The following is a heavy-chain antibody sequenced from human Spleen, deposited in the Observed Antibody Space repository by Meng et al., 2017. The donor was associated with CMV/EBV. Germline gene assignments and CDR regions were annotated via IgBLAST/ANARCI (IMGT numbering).Heavy chain of an antibody. V-gene: IGHV1-2*02. Sequence: VSCTASGSTFTAPSFHWVRQAPGQGLEWMGWIYPNSGGTHYAQKFQGRLTVTTDTSISTGYMELSSLGSDDTAVYYCARDNDWGPDYWGQGTLVTVSS. CDR1: GSTFTAPS. J-gene: IGHJ4*02. CDR3: ARDNDWGPDY. CDR2: IYPNSGGT. D-gene: IGHD3-9*01.